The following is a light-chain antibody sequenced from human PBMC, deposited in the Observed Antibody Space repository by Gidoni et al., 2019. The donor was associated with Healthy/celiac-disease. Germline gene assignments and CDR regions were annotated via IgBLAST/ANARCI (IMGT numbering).Light chain of an antibody. J-gene: IGKJ5*01. V-gene: IGKV3-20*01. CDR1: QSVSSSY. CDR2: GAS. CDR3: QQYGSSPPIT. Sequence: EIVLTQSPGTLSLSPGESATLACRAGQSVSSSYLAWYQQKPGQAPRLLIYGASRRATGIPDRFSGSGSGTDVTLTISRLEPEDFAVDYCQQYGSSPPITFGQGTRLEIK.